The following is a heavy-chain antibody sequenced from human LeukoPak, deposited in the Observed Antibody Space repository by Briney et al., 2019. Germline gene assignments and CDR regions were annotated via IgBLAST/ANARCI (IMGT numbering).Heavy chain of an antibody. CDR2: ISYDGSNK. V-gene: IGHV3-30*18. D-gene: IGHD6-13*01. Sequence: HPGGSLRLSCAASGFTFSSYSMNWVRQAPGKGLEWVAVISYDGSNKYYADSVKGRFTISRDNSKNTLYLQMNSLRAEDTAVYYCAKASHTALYSSSWSSGGMDVWGQGTTVTVSS. CDR3: AKASHTALYSSSWSSGGMDV. J-gene: IGHJ6*02. CDR1: GFTFSSYS.